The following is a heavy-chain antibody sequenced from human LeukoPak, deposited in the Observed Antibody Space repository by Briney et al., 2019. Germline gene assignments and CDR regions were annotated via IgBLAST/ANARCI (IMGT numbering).Heavy chain of an antibody. V-gene: IGHV1-69*05. D-gene: IGHD3-10*01. Sequence: SVKVSCKASGYTFTSYGISWVRQAPGQGLEWMGGIIPIFGTANYAQKFQGRVTITTDESTSTAYMELSSLRSEDTAVYYCARARYGSGTFDYWGQGTLVTVSS. CDR3: ARARYGSGTFDY. J-gene: IGHJ4*02. CDR1: GYTFTSYG. CDR2: IIPIFGTA.